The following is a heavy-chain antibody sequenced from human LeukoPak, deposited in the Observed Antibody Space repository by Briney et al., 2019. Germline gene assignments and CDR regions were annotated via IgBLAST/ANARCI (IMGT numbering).Heavy chain of an antibody. J-gene: IGHJ4*02. Sequence: GGSLRLSCAASGFTFSSYWMHWVRQAPGKGLVWVSRINSDGSSTSYADSVKGRFTISRDNAKNTLYLQMNSLRAEDTAVYFCAKAHDYYDTRGYSRVDYWGQGTLVTVSS. CDR3: AKAHDYYDTRGYSRVDY. CDR1: GFTFSSYW. CDR2: INSDGSST. V-gene: IGHV3-74*01. D-gene: IGHD3-22*01.